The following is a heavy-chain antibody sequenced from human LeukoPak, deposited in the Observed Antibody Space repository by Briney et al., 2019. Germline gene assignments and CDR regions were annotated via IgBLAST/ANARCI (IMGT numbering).Heavy chain of an antibody. Sequence: ASVKVSCKASGYTFTIYDINWVRQATGQGLEWMGWMNPNSGNTGYAQKFQGRVTMTRNTSISTAYMELSSLRSEDTAVYYCAKGFPTYITIFGVVISRYWFDPWGQGTLVTVSS. CDR2: MNPNSGNT. D-gene: IGHD3-3*01. CDR3: AKGFPTYITIFGVVISRYWFDP. CDR1: GYTFTIYD. V-gene: IGHV1-8*01. J-gene: IGHJ5*02.